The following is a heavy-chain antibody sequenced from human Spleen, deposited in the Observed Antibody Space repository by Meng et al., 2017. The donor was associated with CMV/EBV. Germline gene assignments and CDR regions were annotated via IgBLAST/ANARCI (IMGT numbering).Heavy chain of an antibody. CDR2: MNPNSGNT. CDR1: GGTFTSYD. Sequence: ASVKVSCKASGGTFTSYDINWVRQATGQGLEWMGWMNPNSGNTGYAQKFQGRVTMTRNTSISTAYMELSSLRSEDTAVYYCVSRSHCSSTSCLSFDYWGQGTLVTVSS. J-gene: IGHJ4*02. D-gene: IGHD2-2*01. V-gene: IGHV1-8*01. CDR3: VSRSHCSSTSCLSFDY.